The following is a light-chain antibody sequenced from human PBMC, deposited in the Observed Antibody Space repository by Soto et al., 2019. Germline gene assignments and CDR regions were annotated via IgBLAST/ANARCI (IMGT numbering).Light chain of an antibody. V-gene: IGKV3-20*01. J-gene: IGKJ4*01. CDR1: QSVFKNY. Sequence: EIVLTQSPGTLSLSPGERATLSCRASQSVFKNYLAWYQQKPGQAPRLLIYGASTRAAGISDRFSGSASWTDFTLTVNRLEPADFSVYFCQQYGSSPSTFGGGTKVEIK. CDR2: GAS. CDR3: QQYGSSPST.